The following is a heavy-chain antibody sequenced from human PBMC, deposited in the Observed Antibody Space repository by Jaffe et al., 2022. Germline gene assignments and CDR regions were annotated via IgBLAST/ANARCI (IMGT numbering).Heavy chain of an antibody. CDR3: ARDFVQYYDILSGTHNDAFDI. J-gene: IGHJ3*02. V-gene: IGHV3-11*01. CDR2: ISSSGSSI. Sequence: QVQLVESGGGLVKPGGSLRLSCAASGFTFSDYYMSWIRQAPGKGLEWVSYISSSGSSIYYADSVKGRFTISRDNAKNSLYLQMNSLRAEDTAAYYCARDFVQYYDILSGTHNDAFDIWGQGTMVTVSS. D-gene: IGHD3-9*01. CDR1: GFTFSDYY.